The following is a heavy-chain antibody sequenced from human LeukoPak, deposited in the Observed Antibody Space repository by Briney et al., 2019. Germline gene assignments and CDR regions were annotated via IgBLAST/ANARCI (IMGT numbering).Heavy chain of an antibody. D-gene: IGHD2-2*01. CDR2: INPTGDST. Sequence: GASVKVSCKASGYTFTNYYIHWVRQAPGQGLEWMGIINPTGDSTSYAQKFQARVTMTRDTSTNTVYMELGSLRSEDTAVYYCARHPSPQLHHFDYWGQGTLVTVSS. CDR3: ARHPSPQLHHFDY. J-gene: IGHJ4*02. V-gene: IGHV1-46*01. CDR1: GYTFTNYY.